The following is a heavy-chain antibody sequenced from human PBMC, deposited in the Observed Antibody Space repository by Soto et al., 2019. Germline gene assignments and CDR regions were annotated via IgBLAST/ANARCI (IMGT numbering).Heavy chain of an antibody. CDR3: ASQPMALYYYYGMDV. Sequence: EVQLVESGGGLVQPGGSLRLSCAASGFTFSSYSMNWVRQAPGKGLEWVSYISSSSSTIYYADSVKGRFTISRDNAKNSLYLQMNSLRDEDTAVYYCASQPMALYYYYGMDVWGQGTTVTVSS. CDR2: ISSSSSTI. J-gene: IGHJ6*02. D-gene: IGHD3-10*01. CDR1: GFTFSSYS. V-gene: IGHV3-48*02.